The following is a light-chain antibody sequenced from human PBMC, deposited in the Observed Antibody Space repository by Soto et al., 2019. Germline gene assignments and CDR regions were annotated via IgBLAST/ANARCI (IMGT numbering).Light chain of an antibody. CDR3: QQYDSTPLT. CDR2: WAS. Sequence: DIVMTQSPDSLAVSLGERATIKCKSSQSVLYSSNNKNYLAWYQQKPGQPPKLLIYWASTRESGVPDRFSGSGSGTDFTLTISSLQAEDVAVYYCQQYDSTPLTFGGGTEVDIK. V-gene: IGKV4-1*01. CDR1: QSVLYSSNNKNY. J-gene: IGKJ4*01.